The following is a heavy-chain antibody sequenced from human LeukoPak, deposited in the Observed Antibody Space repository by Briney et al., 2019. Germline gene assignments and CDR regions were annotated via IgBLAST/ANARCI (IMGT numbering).Heavy chain of an antibody. D-gene: IGHD3-22*01. CDR1: GGSVSSYY. CDR2: IYTSGST. V-gene: IGHV4-4*07. CDR3: ACDYYDSSGYEEYFQH. Sequence: SETLSLTCTVSGGSVSSYYWSWIRQPAGKGLEWIGRIYTSGSTNYNPSLKSRVTMSVDTSKNQFSPKLSSVTAADTAVYYCACDYYDSSGYEEYFQHWGQGTLVTVSS. J-gene: IGHJ1*01.